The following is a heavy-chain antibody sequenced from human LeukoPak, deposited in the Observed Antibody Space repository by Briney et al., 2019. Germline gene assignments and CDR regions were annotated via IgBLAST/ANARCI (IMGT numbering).Heavy chain of an antibody. V-gene: IGHV4-38-2*02. Sequence: PSETLSLTCTVSGYSISSGYYWGWVRQPPGKGLEGIGSIYHSGSTYYNPSLKSRVTISVDPSKNRFSLKLSSVTAADTAVYYCARDGRGLGFYYYYMDVWGKGTTVTVSS. J-gene: IGHJ6*03. CDR1: GYSISSGYY. CDR3: ARDGRGLGFYYYYMDV. CDR2: IYHSGST.